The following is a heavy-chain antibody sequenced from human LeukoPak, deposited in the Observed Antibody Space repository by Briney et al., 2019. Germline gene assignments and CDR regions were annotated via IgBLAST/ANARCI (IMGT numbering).Heavy chain of an antibody. CDR3: ARGRPYSGGYHLDY. CDR1: GDSTSSDRYY. V-gene: IGHV4-39*01. D-gene: IGHD1-26*01. J-gene: IGHJ4*02. CDR2: IYYSGST. Sequence: SETLSLTCTISGDSTSSDRYYGGWVRQPPGKGLEWIGNIYYSGSTYYNPSLKSRVTMSVDTSKNQFFLKLNSVTAANTAVYYCARGRPYSGGYHLDYWGQGTLVTVSP.